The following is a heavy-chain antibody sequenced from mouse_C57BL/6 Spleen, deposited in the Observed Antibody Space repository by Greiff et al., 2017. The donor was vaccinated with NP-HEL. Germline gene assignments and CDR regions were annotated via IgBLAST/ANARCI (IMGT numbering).Heavy chain of an antibody. D-gene: IGHD2-2*01. J-gene: IGHJ4*01. CDR3: ARGYDSYYYAMDY. Sequence: VQVVESGAELAKPGASVKLSCKASGYTFTSYWMHWVKQRPGQGLEWIGYINPSSGYTKYNQKFKDKATLTADKSSSTAYMQLSSLTYEDSAVYYCARGYDSYYYAMDYWGQGTSVTGSS. CDR2: INPSSGYT. CDR1: GYTFTSYW. V-gene: IGHV1-7*01.